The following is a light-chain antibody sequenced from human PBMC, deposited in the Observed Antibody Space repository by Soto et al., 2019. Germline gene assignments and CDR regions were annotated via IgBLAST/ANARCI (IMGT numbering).Light chain of an antibody. CDR3: QQRFNWPRFT. Sequence: EIVLTQSPATLSLSPGERATLSCRASQSVSSYFAWYRQKPGQAPRLLIYDASNRATGIPARFSGGGSGTDFTLTISSLEPEDFAVYYCQQRFNWPRFTFGQGTKLEIK. CDR2: DAS. V-gene: IGKV3-11*01. J-gene: IGKJ2*01. CDR1: QSVSSY.